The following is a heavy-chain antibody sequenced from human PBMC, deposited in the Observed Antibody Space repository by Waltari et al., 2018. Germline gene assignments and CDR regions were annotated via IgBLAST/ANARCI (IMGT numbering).Heavy chain of an antibody. J-gene: IGHJ5*02. CDR1: GGSFSGYY. CDR2: ITQSGST. Sequence: QVQLQQWGAGLLKPSETLSLTCAVHGGSFSGYYWSWIRQSPGKGLEWIGEITQSGSTRYNPSLKSQVTISVDTSKNQFSLELSSVTAADTAVYYCARGYRWFDPWGQGTLVTVSS. CDR3: ARGYRWFDP. V-gene: IGHV4-34*01.